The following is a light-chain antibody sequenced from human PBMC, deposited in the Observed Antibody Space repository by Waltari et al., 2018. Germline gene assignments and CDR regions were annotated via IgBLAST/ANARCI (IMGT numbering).Light chain of an antibody. CDR2: QVS. CDR3: CSYGGSSTFVI. CDR1: SSDVGIFNL. Sequence: QSALTQPASVSGSPGQSITISCTGTSSDVGIFNLVSWYQQHPNKAPKLMIYQVSKRPSGLSNRFSGSKSGNTASLTISGLQAEDEAEYYCCSYGGSSTFVIFSGGTKLTVL. V-gene: IGLV2-23*02. J-gene: IGLJ2*01.